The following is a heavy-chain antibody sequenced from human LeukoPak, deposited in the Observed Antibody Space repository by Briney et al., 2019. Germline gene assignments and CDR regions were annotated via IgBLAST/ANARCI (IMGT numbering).Heavy chain of an antibody. J-gene: IGHJ3*02. CDR2: IYTSGST. Sequence: MTSETLSLTCTVSGGSISSYYWSWIRQPAGKGLEWIGRIYTSGSTNYNPSLKSRVTMSVDTSKNQFSLKLSSVTAADTAVYYCARDLYSSSWYRRAFDIWGRGTMVTVSS. CDR3: ARDLYSSSWYRRAFDI. CDR1: GGSISSYY. D-gene: IGHD6-13*01. V-gene: IGHV4-4*07.